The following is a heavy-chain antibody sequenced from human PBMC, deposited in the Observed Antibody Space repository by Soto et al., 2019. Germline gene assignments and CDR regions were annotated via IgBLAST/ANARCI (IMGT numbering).Heavy chain of an antibody. CDR2: IIDSGGSA. CDR1: GFTFSHYA. CDR3: AKDVSYGGKRPYYFDY. Sequence: EVQLLESGGGLVQPGGSLRLSCAASGFTFSHYAMSWVRQAPGKGLEWVSGIIDSGGSAYNADSVKGRFTISRDNAKSTLYLQMNSLRAEDTAVYYCAKDVSYGGKRPYYFDYWGQGTLVTVSS. D-gene: IGHD4-17*01. J-gene: IGHJ4*02. V-gene: IGHV3-23*01.